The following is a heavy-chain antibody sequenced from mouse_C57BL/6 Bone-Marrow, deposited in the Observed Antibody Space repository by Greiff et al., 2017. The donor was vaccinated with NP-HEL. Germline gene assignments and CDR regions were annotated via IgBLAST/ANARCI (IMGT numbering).Heavy chain of an antibody. CDR2: ISSGGSYT. CDR1: GFTFSSYG. CDR3: ARRGYYAMDY. Sequence: GQGVESGGDLVKPGGSLKLSCAASGFTFSSYGMSWVRQTPDKRLEWVATISSGGSYTYYPDSVKGRFTISRDNAKNTLYLQMSSLKSEDTAMYYCARRGYYAMDYWGQGTSVTVSS. V-gene: IGHV5-6*02. J-gene: IGHJ4*01.